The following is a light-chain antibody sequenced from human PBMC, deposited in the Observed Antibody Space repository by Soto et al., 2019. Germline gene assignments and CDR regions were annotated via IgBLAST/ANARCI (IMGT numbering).Light chain of an antibody. CDR2: GAS. J-gene: IGKJ1*01. V-gene: IGKV3-20*01. CDR1: QTVSSNY. CDR3: QHYGSSWT. Sequence: EIVLTQSPGTLSLSPGERATLSCRASQTVSSNYLAWFQQKGGQAPRLLIFGASSRAAGIPDRFSGSVSGTDFILTISRLELEDFAVYYCQHYGSSWTFGQGTKVEI.